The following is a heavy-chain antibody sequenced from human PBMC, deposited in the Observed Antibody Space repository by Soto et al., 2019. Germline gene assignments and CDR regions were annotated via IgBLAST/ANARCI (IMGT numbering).Heavy chain of an antibody. CDR2: ISLYSDGT. CDR1: GYTFSNYG. Sequence: ASGKVSCKTSGYTFSNYGITGVRQAPGQPLEWLGWISLYSDGTSYAQKFRGRVSMTTDTSTTTAYMELTSLRSDDTAVYYCARVVPGAEAWFGPWGQGTLVTVSS. V-gene: IGHV1-18*01. J-gene: IGHJ5*02. CDR3: ARVVPGAEAWFGP. D-gene: IGHD2-2*01.